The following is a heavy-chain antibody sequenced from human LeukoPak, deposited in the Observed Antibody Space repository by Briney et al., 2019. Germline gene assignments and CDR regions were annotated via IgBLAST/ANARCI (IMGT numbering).Heavy chain of an antibody. J-gene: IGHJ4*02. D-gene: IGHD5-18*01. CDR2: LDATGVAT. CDR3: AKDQDTAMVTGVDY. Sequence: GGSLRLSCTASGFTFNSYAMSWVRQAPGKGLEWVSALDATGVATWYPDSVRGRFTISRDNAKNTLYLQMNSLRAEDTAVYYCAKDQDTAMVTGVDYWGQGTLVTVSS. V-gene: IGHV3-23*01. CDR1: GFTFNSYA.